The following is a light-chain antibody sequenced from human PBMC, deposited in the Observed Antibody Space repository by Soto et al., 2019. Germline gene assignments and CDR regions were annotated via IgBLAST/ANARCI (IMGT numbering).Light chain of an antibody. CDR1: SSNIGNNY. J-gene: IGLJ2*01. CDR2: DNN. CDR3: GTWDSSLSAVV. V-gene: IGLV1-51*01. Sequence: QSVLTQPPSVSAAPGQKVTISCSGSSSNIGNNYVSWYQQLPGTAPKLLIYDNNKRPSGIPDRFSGSKSGTSATLGFTGLQTGDEADYYCGTWDSSLSAVVFGGGTKVTVL.